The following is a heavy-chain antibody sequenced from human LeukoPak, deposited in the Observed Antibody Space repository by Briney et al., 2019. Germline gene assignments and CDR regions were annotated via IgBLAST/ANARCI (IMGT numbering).Heavy chain of an antibody. CDR3: TRLGYCTNGVCYFDY. V-gene: IGHV3-73*01. CDR1: GFTFSASA. J-gene: IGHJ4*02. Sequence: QPGGFLKLSCAASGFTFSASAMHWVRQASGKGLEWVGRIRNKANGYETAYAASVKGRFIISRDDSKNTAYLQMNSLKTEDTAVYYCTRLGYCTNGVCYFDYWGQGILVTVSS. CDR2: IRNKANGYET. D-gene: IGHD2-8*01.